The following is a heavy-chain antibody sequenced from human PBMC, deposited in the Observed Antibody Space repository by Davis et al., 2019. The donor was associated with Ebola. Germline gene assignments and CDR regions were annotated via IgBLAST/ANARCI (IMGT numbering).Heavy chain of an antibody. CDR2: IWYDGSNK. V-gene: IGHV3-33*08. CDR3: ARAGADFWSGYHLDY. D-gene: IGHD3-3*01. CDR1: GFTFSSYG. Sequence: GESLKISCAASGFTFSSYGMHWVRQAPGKGLEWVAVIWYDGSNKYYADSVKGRFTISRDNSKNTLYLQMNSLRAEDTAVYYCARAGADFWSGYHLDYWGQGTLVTVSS. J-gene: IGHJ4*02.